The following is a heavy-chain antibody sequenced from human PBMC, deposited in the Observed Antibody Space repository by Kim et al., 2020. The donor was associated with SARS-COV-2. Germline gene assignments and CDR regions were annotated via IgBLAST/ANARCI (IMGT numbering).Heavy chain of an antibody. J-gene: IGHJ4*02. CDR3: ARDMKD. V-gene: IGHV3-21*01. CDR2: ISGSSSYI. CDR1: GFTFSSYT. Sequence: GGSLRLSCTASGFTFSSYTMNWVRQAPGKGLEWVSSISGSSSYIYYVDSVKGRFTMSRDNAKNSLYLQMNSLRAEDTGVYYCARDMKDWGQGTLVTVSS. D-gene: IGHD3-16*01.